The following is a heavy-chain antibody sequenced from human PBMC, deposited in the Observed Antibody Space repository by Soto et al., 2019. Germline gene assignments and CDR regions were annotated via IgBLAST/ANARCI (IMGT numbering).Heavy chain of an antibody. CDR3: ARSSVGFGELKS. D-gene: IGHD3-10*01. CDR1: GASINSRSDY. CDR2: FFDSGTA. Sequence: QVQLQESGPGLVKPSQTLSLTCIVSGASINSRSDYWTWVRQYPGEGLEWIGYFFDSGTAHYNPSLKSRVTISVDTSKNHFSLNLTYVTAADTAVYFCARSSVGFGELKSWGQGTLVVVSS. J-gene: IGHJ4*02. V-gene: IGHV4-31*03.